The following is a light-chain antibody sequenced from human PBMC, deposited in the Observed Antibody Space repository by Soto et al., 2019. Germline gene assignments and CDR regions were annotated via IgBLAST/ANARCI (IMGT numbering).Light chain of an antibody. CDR2: GAS. Sequence: EIVLTQSPGTLSLSPGERATLSCSASHSVSSSYLAWYQQKPGQAPRLLIYGASSRATGIPDRFSGSGSGTDFTLTISRLEPEDFAVYYCQQYGSSPITFGQGARLEIK. J-gene: IGKJ5*01. V-gene: IGKV3-20*01. CDR3: QQYGSSPIT. CDR1: HSVSSSY.